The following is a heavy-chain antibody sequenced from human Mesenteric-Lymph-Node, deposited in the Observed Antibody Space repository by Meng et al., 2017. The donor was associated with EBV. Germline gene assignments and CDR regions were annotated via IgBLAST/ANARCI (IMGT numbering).Heavy chain of an antibody. CDR1: GGSISSGGYY. V-gene: IGHV4-30-4*01. Sequence: GQLQGSGPGPVKPSQTLSLTCAVSGGSISSGGYYWSWIRQPPGKGLECIGYIYYSGSAYYNPSLKSRVTISVDTSKNPFSLKLSSVTAADTAVYYCARAHRVLFGELNWFDPWGQGSLVTVSS. J-gene: IGHJ5*02. D-gene: IGHD3-10*01. CDR2: IYYSGSA. CDR3: ARAHRVLFGELNWFDP.